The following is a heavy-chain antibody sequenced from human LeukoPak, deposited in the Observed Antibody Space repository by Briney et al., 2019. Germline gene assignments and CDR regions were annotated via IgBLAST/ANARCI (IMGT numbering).Heavy chain of an antibody. CDR3: ARGRGYCSDTSCYRWFDP. J-gene: IGHJ5*02. V-gene: IGHV4-30-2*06. CDR2: IYHSGSP. Sequence: SETLSLTCTVSGGSISSSGGCYWSWIRQSPGKGLDWIGYIYHSGSPYYNPSLKSRVTISVDRSKNQFSLKLSSVTAADTAVYYCARGRGYCSDTSCYRWFDPWGQGTLVTVSS. D-gene: IGHD2-2*02. CDR1: GGSISSSGGCY.